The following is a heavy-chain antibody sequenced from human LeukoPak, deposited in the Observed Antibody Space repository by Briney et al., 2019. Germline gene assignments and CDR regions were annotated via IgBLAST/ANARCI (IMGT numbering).Heavy chain of an antibody. D-gene: IGHD3-3*01. CDR3: ARDMSRTYYDFSVRWFDP. Sequence: ASVKVSCKASGYTFTDYYIHWVRQAPGQGLEWMGIINPTGGSTSYAQTFQGRVTMTRDTSTSTVYMELSSLISEDTAVYYCARDMSRTYYDFSVRWFDPWGQGTLVTVSS. CDR1: GYTFTDYY. CDR2: INPTGGST. J-gene: IGHJ5*02. V-gene: IGHV1-46*01.